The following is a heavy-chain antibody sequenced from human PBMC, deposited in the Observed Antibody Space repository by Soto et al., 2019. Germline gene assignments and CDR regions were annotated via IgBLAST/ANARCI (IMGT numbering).Heavy chain of an antibody. Sequence: ASVKVSCKASGYTFTSYAMHWVRQAPGQRLEWMGWINAGNGNTKYSQKFQGRVTITRDTSASTAYMELSSLRSEDTAVYYCARLASSGWFSNWFDPWGQGTLVTVSS. V-gene: IGHV1-3*01. CDR3: ARLASSGWFSNWFDP. CDR1: GYTFTSYA. J-gene: IGHJ5*02. CDR2: INAGNGNT. D-gene: IGHD6-19*01.